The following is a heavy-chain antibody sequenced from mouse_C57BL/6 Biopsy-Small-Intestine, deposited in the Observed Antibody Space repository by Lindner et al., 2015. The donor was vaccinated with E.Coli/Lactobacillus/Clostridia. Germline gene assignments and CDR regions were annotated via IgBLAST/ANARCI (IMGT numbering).Heavy chain of an antibody. CDR3: ARKGTGYFDY. J-gene: IGHJ2*01. D-gene: IGHD3-3*01. Sequence: VQLQESGADLVRPGTSVKVSCKASGYAFTNYLIEWVIQRPGQGLEWIGVINPGGGGTNYYEKFKGKATLTADKSSSTAYMQLSSLTSEDSAVYFCARKGTGYFDYWGQGTTLTVSS. CDR1: GYAFTNYL. CDR2: INPGGGGT. V-gene: IGHV1-54*01.